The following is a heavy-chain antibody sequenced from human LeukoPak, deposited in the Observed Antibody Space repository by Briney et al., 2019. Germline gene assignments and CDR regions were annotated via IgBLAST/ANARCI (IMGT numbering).Heavy chain of an antibody. D-gene: IGHD6-19*01. CDR3: ARGVTVAGTFRWFDP. V-gene: IGHV4-4*07. CDR1: GGSISTYY. CDR2: IYTSGIT. J-gene: IGHJ5*02. Sequence: MPSETLSLTCTVSGGSISTYYWSWIRQPAGKGLECIGRIYTSGITNYNPSLKSRVTMSVDTSKNQFSLKLSSVTAADTAVYYCARGVTVAGTFRWFDPWGQGTLVTVSS.